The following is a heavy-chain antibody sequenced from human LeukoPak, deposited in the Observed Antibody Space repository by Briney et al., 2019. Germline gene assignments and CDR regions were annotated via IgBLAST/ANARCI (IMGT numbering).Heavy chain of an antibody. CDR2: ISSTSSYI. CDR1: GFSFSSYS. V-gene: IGHV3-21*01. D-gene: IGHD2-21*02. J-gene: IGHJ4*02. Sequence: NPGGSLRLSCAASGFSFSSYSMNWVRQAPGKGLEWVSSISSTSSYIYYADSVKGRFTISRDNAKNSLYLQMNSLRAEDTAVYRCMVTHPQHYYFDYWGQGTLVTVSS. CDR3: MVTHPQHYYFDY.